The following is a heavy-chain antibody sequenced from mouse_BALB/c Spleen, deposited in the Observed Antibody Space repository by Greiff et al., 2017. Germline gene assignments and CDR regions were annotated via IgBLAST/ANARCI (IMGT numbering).Heavy chain of an antibody. Sequence: VQGVESGAELVRPGSSVKISCKASGYAFSSYWMNWVKQRPGQGLEWIGQIYPGDGDTNYNGKFKGKATLTADKSSSTAYMQLSSLTSEDSAVYFCAMGGYDGYAMDYWGQGTSVTVPS. V-gene: IGHV1-80*01. CDR1: GYAFSSYW. D-gene: IGHD2-14*01. CDR2: IYPGDGDT. CDR3: AMGGYDGYAMDY. J-gene: IGHJ4*01.